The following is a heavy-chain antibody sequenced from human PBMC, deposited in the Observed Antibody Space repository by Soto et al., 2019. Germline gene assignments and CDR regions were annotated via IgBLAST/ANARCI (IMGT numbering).Heavy chain of an antibody. J-gene: IGHJ4*02. V-gene: IGHV4-31*03. CDR1: SGSINDGSYH. CDR3: ARLDYGDSAFDF. CDR2: IFYTGST. D-gene: IGHD4-17*01. Sequence: QVQLQESGPGLVQPSETLSLTCTVSSGSINDGSYHWSWLRQHPGKGLEFIGYIFYTGSTYYNPSLETRVTMSADTSKNQVSLRLNSLTAADTAVYYCARLDYGDSAFDFWGRGTLVTVSS.